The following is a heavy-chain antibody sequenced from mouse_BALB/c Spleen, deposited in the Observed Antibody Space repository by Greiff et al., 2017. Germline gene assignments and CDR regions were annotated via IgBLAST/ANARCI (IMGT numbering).Heavy chain of an antibody. CDR1: GFTFSSFG. D-gene: IGHD1-1*02. Sequence: DVMLVESGGGLVQPGGSRKLSCAASGFTFSSFGMHWVRQAPEKGLEWVAYISSGSSTIYYADTVKGRFTISRDNPKNTLFLQMTSLRSEDTAMYYCARWPYYGGAMDYWGQGTSVTVSS. CDR3: ARWPYYGGAMDY. CDR2: ISSGSSTI. V-gene: IGHV5-17*02. J-gene: IGHJ4*01.